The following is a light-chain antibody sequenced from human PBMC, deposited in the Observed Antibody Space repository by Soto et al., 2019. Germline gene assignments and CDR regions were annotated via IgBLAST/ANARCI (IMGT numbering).Light chain of an antibody. J-gene: IGKJ2*01. CDR2: GAS. V-gene: IGKV3-20*01. Sequence: ESVLTQSPGTLSLSPGERATLSCRASQTIIGNYLAWYQQKPGQAPRLLIYGASNRATGVPERFSGSYSGTDFSLTITRLEPEDFAVYYCEQHVNSVYIFGQGTRLEIK. CDR3: EQHVNSVYI. CDR1: QTIIGNY.